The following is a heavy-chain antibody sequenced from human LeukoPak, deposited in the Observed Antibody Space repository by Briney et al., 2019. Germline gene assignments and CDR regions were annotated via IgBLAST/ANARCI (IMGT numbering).Heavy chain of an antibody. J-gene: IGHJ4*02. Sequence: PGGSLRLSCAASGFTFSSYGMHWVRQAPGKGLEWVAVISYHGSDKYYADSVKGRFTISRDNSKNTLYLQLNSLRAEDTAVYYCAKGRSLGIVPAAIDYWGQGTLVTVSS. V-gene: IGHV3-30*18. CDR3: AKGRSLGIVPAAIDY. CDR1: GFTFSSYG. D-gene: IGHD2-2*01. CDR2: ISYHGSDK.